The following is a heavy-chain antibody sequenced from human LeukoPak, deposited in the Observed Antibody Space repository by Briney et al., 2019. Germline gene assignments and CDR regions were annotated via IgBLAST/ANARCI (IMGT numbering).Heavy chain of an antibody. Sequence: PSETLSLTCTVSGGSISSYYWSWIRQPPGKGLEWIGYIYYSGSTNYNPSLKSRVTISVDTSKNQFSLKLSSVTAAGTAVYYCARGGITILQYWGQGTLVTVSS. D-gene: IGHD3-3*01. J-gene: IGHJ4*02. CDR2: IYYSGST. CDR3: ARGGITILQY. V-gene: IGHV4-59*01. CDR1: GGSISSYY.